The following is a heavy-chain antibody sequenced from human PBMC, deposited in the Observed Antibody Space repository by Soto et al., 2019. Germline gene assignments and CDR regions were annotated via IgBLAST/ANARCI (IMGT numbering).Heavy chain of an antibody. CDR3: ALRYCSRTTCPPLNSYFYMDV. CDR2: ISGSGGTT. J-gene: IGHJ6*03. CDR1: GFTFSYYA. Sequence: EMQLLESGGGLVQPGGSLRLSCAASGFTFSYYAMTWVRQAPGKGLEWVSGISGSGGTTLYAGSVKGRFPISRDNSKNMLYLQMNSLGADDTAVYYCALRYCSRTTCPPLNSYFYMDVWGKGTTVTVSS. V-gene: IGHV3-23*01. D-gene: IGHD2-2*01.